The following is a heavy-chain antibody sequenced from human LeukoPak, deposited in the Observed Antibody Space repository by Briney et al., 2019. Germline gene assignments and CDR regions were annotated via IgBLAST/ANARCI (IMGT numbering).Heavy chain of an antibody. D-gene: IGHD4-17*01. CDR1: GYTFSNYG. CDR3: ARDVIMTPVRYLSRTPGMDV. J-gene: IGHJ6*04. CDR2: ISTNSGNT. V-gene: IGHV1-18*01. Sequence: ASVQVSCKSSGYTFSNYGLSWVRQAPGQGLEWMGWISTNSGNTNYPRKFQGRVTMTTDTSTNTTYMELWSLRSDDTAVYYCARDVIMTPVRYLSRTPGMDVWGKGTTVTVSS.